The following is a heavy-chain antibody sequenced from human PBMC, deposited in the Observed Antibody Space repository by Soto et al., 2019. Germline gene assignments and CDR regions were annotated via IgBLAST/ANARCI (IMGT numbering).Heavy chain of an antibody. CDR2: ISAYNGDT. CDR1: GYSFTTHG. CDR3: ARDPPFSGILREHAYDI. V-gene: IGHV1-18*04. J-gene: IGHJ3*02. Sequence: ASVKVSCKASGYSFTTHGISWVRRAPGHGLEWMGWISAYNGDTHYVQRFQGRLTMTTDTSTSTAYMELRSLTSDDTAVYYCARDPPFSGILREHAYDIWGQGTTVTVSS. D-gene: IGHD4-17*01.